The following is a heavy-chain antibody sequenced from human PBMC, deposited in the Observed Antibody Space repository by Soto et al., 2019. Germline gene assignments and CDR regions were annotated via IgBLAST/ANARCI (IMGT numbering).Heavy chain of an antibody. V-gene: IGHV4-4*02. CDR2: IFHDGTA. CDR3: ARLVYDTRLNYMYFDF. D-gene: IGHD3-10*01. Sequence: PSETLSLTCAVSGVSISSGNWWTWVRQTPQRGLEYIGEIFHDGTANYYPSFERRVAISVDTSKNQFSLKLTYVTAADTAIYFCARLVYDTRLNYMYFDFWGQGALVTLSS. J-gene: IGHJ4*02. CDR1: GVSISSGNW.